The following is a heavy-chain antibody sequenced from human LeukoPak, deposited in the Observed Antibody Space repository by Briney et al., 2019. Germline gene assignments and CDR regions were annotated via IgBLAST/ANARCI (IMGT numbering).Heavy chain of an antibody. Sequence: GGSLRLSCAASGFIFTNYFMSWVRQAPGKGLEWVASIKHDGSEKYYVDSVRGRFTISRDNTMNSLYLQMSSLRAEDTAVYYCARWAQAGSGSYYFYYGMDVWGQGTTVTVSS. CDR1: GFIFTNYF. J-gene: IGHJ6*02. V-gene: IGHV3-7*01. CDR3: ARWAQAGSGSYYFYYGMDV. CDR2: IKHDGSEK. D-gene: IGHD3-10*01.